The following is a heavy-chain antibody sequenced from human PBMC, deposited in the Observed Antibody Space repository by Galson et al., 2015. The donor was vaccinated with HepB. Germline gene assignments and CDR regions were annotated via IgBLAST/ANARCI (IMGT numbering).Heavy chain of an antibody. CDR2: IRYDGSNK. V-gene: IGHV3-30*02. D-gene: IGHD3-10*01. J-gene: IGHJ4*02. CDR1: GFTFSSYG. Sequence: SLRLSCAASGFTFSSYGMHWVRQAPGKGLEWVAFIRYDGSNKYYADSVKGRFTISRDNSKNTLYLQMNSLRAEDTAVYYCAKDKNLWFGELVYYFDYWGQGTLVTVSS. CDR3: AKDKNLWFGELVYYFDY.